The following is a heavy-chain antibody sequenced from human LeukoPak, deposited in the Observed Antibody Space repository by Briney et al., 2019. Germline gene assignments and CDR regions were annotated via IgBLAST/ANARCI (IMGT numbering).Heavy chain of an antibody. CDR1: GFIFSNYA. J-gene: IGHJ4*02. D-gene: IGHD3-16*01. CDR3: AKVPHSWGLFDS. CDR2: ISGGGGGT. Sequence: GGSLRLSCAASGFIFSNYAMSWVRQAPGKGPEWVSGISGGGGGTYYADSVKGRFTISRANSKNTLHLQMDSLRSEDTAVYYCAKVPHSWGLFDSWGQGTLVTVSS. V-gene: IGHV3-23*01.